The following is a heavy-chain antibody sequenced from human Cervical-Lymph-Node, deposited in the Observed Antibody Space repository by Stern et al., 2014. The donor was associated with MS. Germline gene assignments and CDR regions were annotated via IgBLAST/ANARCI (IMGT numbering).Heavy chain of an antibody. Sequence: MQLVESGAEVTKPGSSVKVSCKASGGTFSKFPSSWVRQAPGQGLEGMGGIFPVFGTPTYAQEFRGRVTITADVSTSTVYMELSSLRSDDTAVYYCALSSETSDRWYSLGYDLWGQGTLVTVSS. CDR2: IFPVFGTP. J-gene: IGHJ5*02. CDR1: GGTFSKFP. CDR3: ALSSETSDRWYSLGYDL. D-gene: IGHD6-13*01. V-gene: IGHV1-69*01.